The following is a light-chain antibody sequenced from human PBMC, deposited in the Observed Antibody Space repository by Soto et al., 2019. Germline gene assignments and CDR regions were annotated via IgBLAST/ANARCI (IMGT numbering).Light chain of an antibody. J-gene: IGKJ3*01. CDR1: QSLLHSDGYNY. CDR3: MQALQTPFT. CDR2: LGS. V-gene: IGKV2-28*01. Sequence: DIVMTQSPLSLPVTPGEPASISCRSSQSLLHSDGYNYMDWYLQKPGQSPQLLIYLGSNRASGVPDRFSGSGSGTDFTLKISGVGAEDVGVYYCMQALQTPFTFGPGTKVDIK.